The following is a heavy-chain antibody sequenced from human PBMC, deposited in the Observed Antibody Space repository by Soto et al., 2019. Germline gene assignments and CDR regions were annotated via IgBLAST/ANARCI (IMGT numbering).Heavy chain of an antibody. CDR2: ISYDGSNK. V-gene: IGHV3-30-3*01. D-gene: IGHD3-9*01. CDR1: GLSLSSYA. CDR3: ARAGDALRYFDWLSYYFDY. J-gene: IGHJ4*02. Sequence: GALRLSAEASGLSLSSYAIDMVRPAPGKGLEGVAVISYDGSNKYYADSVKGRFTISRDNSKNTLYLHMNRLRAEDTAVYYCARAGDALRYFDWLSYYFDYWGQGTLVTVSS.